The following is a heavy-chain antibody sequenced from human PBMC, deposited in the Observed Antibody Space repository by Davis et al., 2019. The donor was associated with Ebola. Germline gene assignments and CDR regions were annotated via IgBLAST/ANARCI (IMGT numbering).Heavy chain of an antibody. J-gene: IGHJ5*02. V-gene: IGHV1-2*06. CDR2: INPNSGGT. Sequence: ASVKVSCKASGYTFTGYYIQWVRQAPGQGLEWVGRINPNSGGTNYAQKFQGRVTMTRDTSISTAYMELSRLRSDDTAVYYCARGKWFDPWGQGTLVSVTS. CDR3: ARGKWFDP. CDR1: GYTFTGYY.